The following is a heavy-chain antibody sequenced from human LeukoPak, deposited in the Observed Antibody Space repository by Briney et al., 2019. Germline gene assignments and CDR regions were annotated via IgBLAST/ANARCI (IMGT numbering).Heavy chain of an antibody. CDR3: AKDLNARVFTSCPDF. CDR1: GFTFDDYA. D-gene: IGHD2-2*01. CDR2: ISWNSGSI. J-gene: IGHJ4*02. V-gene: IGHV3-9*01. Sequence: GRSLRLSCAASGFTFDDYAMHWVRQAPGKGLEWVSGISWNSGSIGYADSVKGRFTISRDNSKNTLYLQMNSLRAEDTAIYYCAKDLNARVFTSCPDFWGQGTLVTVSS.